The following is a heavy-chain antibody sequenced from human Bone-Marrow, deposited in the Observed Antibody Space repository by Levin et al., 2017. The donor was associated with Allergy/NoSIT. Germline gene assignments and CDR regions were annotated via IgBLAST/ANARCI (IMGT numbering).Heavy chain of an antibody. V-gene: IGHV3-74*01. D-gene: IGHD6-19*01. J-gene: IGHJ4*02. Sequence: GESLKISCAASGFTFSSYWMHWVRQAPGKGLVWVSRINSDGTGTSYADSVKGRFTISTDNAKNTLYLQMNSLRVDDTAVYYCAKGGGWLGRNPRPDWGQGTLVTVSS. CDR1: GFTFSSYW. CDR3: AKGGGWLGRNPRPD. CDR2: INSDGTGT.